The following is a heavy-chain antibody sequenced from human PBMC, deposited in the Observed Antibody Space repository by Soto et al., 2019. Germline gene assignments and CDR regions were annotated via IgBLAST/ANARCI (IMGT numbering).Heavy chain of an antibody. Sequence: GESLKISCKGSGYSFAGYWITWVRQKPGKGLEWMGRIDPSDSLTYYSPSFRGHVTISVTKSITTVFLQWSSLRASDTAMYYCARQIYDSDTGPHFQYYFDSWGQGTPFTVSS. CDR1: GYSFAGYW. D-gene: IGHD3-22*01. J-gene: IGHJ4*02. V-gene: IGHV5-10-1*01. CDR3: ARQIYDSDTGPHFQYYFDS. CDR2: IDPSDSLT.